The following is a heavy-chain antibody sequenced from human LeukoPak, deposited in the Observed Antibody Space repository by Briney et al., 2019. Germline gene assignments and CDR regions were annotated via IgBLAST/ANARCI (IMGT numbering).Heavy chain of an antibody. CDR2: INPNSGGT. D-gene: IGHD3-16*02. CDR3: ARDLTFGGVIGLDY. Sequence: ASVKVSCKASGYTFTGYFMHWVRQAPRQGLEWTGRINPNSGGTNYAQKFQGRVTMTRDTSISTAYMELTRLRSDDTAVYYCARDLTFGGVIGLDYWGQGTLVTVSS. J-gene: IGHJ4*02. V-gene: IGHV1-2*06. CDR1: GYTFTGYF.